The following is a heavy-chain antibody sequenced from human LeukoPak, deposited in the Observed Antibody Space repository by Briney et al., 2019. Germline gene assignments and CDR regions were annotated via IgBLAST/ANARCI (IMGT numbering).Heavy chain of an antibody. Sequence: GGSLRLSCAASGFTFSSFEMYWVRQAPGEGLEWVSYISASGSAIYYVDSVKGRFTISRDNAKNSLYLQMNSLRAEDTAVYYCVRDGYYGHDSFDIWGQGTMVTVSS. CDR1: GFTFSSFE. CDR3: VRDGYYGHDSFDI. J-gene: IGHJ3*02. V-gene: IGHV3-48*03. CDR2: ISASGSAI. D-gene: IGHD3-10*01.